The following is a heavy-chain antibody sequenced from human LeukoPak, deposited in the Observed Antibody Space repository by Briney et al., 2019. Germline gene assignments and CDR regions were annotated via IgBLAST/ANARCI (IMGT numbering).Heavy chain of an antibody. CDR1: GFTLDDYA. J-gene: IGHJ4*02. D-gene: IGHD3-10*01. CDR2: ISGVGCST. V-gene: IGHV3-43*02. Sequence: GGSLKLSCAASGFTLDDYAMHWVRQAPAKGLEGVSLISGVGCSTFYADFVKGRFTISRGNSKNSLYLQMNSLRTEDSALYYGAKDGHYDGSGSYGDYWGQGTLVTVSS. CDR3: AKDGHYDGSGSYGDY.